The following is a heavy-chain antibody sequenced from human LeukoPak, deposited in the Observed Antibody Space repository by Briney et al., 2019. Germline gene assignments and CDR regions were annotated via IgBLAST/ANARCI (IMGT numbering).Heavy chain of an antibody. Sequence: SETLSLTCTVSGDSISSSSYYWGWIRQTPGKGLEWIGSIFHTGTAFYNPSLKSRTTISVDTSRKQFSLKLKSVTAADTAVYFCSRGGKYYDSFGVGAPLENWFDPWGLGILVTVSS. J-gene: IGHJ5*02. CDR3: SRGGKYYDSFGVGAPLENWFDP. D-gene: IGHD3-16*01. V-gene: IGHV4-39*07. CDR1: GDSISSSSYY. CDR2: IFHTGTA.